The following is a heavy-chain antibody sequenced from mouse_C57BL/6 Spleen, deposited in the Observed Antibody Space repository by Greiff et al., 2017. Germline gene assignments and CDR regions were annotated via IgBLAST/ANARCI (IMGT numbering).Heavy chain of an antibody. D-gene: IGHD2-2*01. V-gene: IGHV5-9-1*02. CDR2: ISSGGDYI. Sequence: EVQLVESGEGLVKPGGSLKLSCAASGFTFSSYAMSWVRQTPETRLEWVAYISSGGDYIYYADTVKGRFTISRDNARDTLYLQMSSLKSEDTAMYYCTRDHDYYGYGGDYAMDYWGQGTSVTVSS. CDR1: GFTFSSYA. CDR3: TRDHDYYGYGGDYAMDY. J-gene: IGHJ4*01.